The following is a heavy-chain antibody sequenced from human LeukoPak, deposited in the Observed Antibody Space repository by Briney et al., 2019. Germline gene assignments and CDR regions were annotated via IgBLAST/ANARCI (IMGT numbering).Heavy chain of an antibody. CDR2: ISYDGSNK. J-gene: IGHJ6*02. CDR3: AREYCSGGSCETFMDV. CDR1: GFTFSSYG. D-gene: IGHD2-15*01. V-gene: IGHV3-30*03. Sequence: SGRSLRLSCAASGFTFSSYGMHWVRQAPGKGLEWVAVISYDGSNKYYADSVKGRFTISRDNSKNTLYLQMNSLRAEDTAVYYCAREYCSGGSCETFMDVWGQGTTVTVSS.